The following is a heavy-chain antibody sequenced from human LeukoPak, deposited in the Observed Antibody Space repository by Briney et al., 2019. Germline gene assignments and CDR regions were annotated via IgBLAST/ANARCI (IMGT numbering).Heavy chain of an antibody. D-gene: IGHD2-2*01. CDR3: VRLDCYSVSCNSFYGMDV. CDR1: GGSIDSRSYY. Sequence: PSETLSLTCTVSGGSIDSRSYYWDWIRQAPGKGLEWIGNFYYSGNTYYNPSLKSRVTISVDTSKNQFSLKLSSVTAADTAVYYCVRLDCYSVSCNSFYGMDVWGQGTTVTVSS. J-gene: IGHJ6*02. CDR2: FYYSGNT. V-gene: IGHV4-39*01.